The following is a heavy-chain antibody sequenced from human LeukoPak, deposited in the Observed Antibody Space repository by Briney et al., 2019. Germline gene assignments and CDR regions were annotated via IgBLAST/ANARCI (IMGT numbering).Heavy chain of an antibody. D-gene: IGHD6-13*01. Sequence: GGSLRLSCAASGFTFANYAMHWVRHAPGKGLEWVSLISGDGDTTYYADSVKGRFTISRDNTKNSLYLQMNSLRIEDTALYYCAKSSAAAYNWFDPWGQGSLVTVSS. CDR3: AKSSAAAYNWFDP. CDR1: GFTFANYA. J-gene: IGHJ5*02. CDR2: ISGDGDTT. V-gene: IGHV3-43*02.